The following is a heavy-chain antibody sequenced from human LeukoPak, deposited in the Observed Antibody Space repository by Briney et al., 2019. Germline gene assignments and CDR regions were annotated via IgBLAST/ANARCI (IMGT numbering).Heavy chain of an antibody. V-gene: IGHV3-23*01. CDR3: AKSSTPTSCRNLDY. D-gene: IGHD1-14*01. Sequence: GGSLRLSCAASGFTFSSYSMNWVRQAPGKGLEWVSVISRGGDDIYYAESVKGRFTISRDNSKNTLYLQMNSLRAEDTAVYYCAKSSTPTSCRNLDYWGQGTLAIVSS. CDR2: ISRGGDDI. J-gene: IGHJ4*02. CDR1: GFTFSSYS.